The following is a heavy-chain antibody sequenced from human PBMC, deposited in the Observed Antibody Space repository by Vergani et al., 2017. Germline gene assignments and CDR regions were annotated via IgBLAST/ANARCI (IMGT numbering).Heavy chain of an antibody. J-gene: IGHJ4*02. CDR1: GFTLSDYW. V-gene: IGHV3-15*01. Sequence: EVRLVESGGGLVQPGGSLRLSCATSGFTLSDYWIDWVRQAPGKGLEWIGRIRSKNDGGTADYAAPLKGRFTISRDDSKDSAFLLVNNLKTEDTAVYFCYTDYQDYWGQGTLVTVSS. CDR3: YTDYQDY. CDR2: IRSKNDGGTA. D-gene: IGHD4-11*01.